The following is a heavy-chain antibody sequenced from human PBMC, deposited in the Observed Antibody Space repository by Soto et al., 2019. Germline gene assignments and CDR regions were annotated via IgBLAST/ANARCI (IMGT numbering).Heavy chain of an antibody. V-gene: IGHV4-59*01. D-gene: IGHD5-12*01. CDR3: VRSTGWLIFDF. CDR1: GDSISTYY. CDR2: VYYSGST. J-gene: IGHJ4*02. Sequence: SETLSLTCTVSGDSISTYYWSWIRQPPGKGLEWIGYVYYSGSTNYNPSLKSRVALSVDTSKNQFSLKLTSVTAADTAVYYCVRSTGWLIFDFWGQGTLVTVSS.